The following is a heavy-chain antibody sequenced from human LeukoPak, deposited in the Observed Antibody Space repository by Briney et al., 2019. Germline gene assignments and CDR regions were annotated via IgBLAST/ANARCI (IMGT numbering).Heavy chain of an antibody. Sequence: SQTLSLTCTVSGGSISSGGYYWSWIRQHPGKGLVWIGYIYYSGSTYYNPSLKSRVTISVDTSKNQFSLKLSSVTAADTAVYYCARGGGYCSSTSCPRYYYYYYYMDVWGKGTTVTVSS. CDR3: ARGGGYCSSTSCPRYYYYYYYMDV. CDR1: GGSISSGGYY. J-gene: IGHJ6*03. D-gene: IGHD2-2*01. CDR2: IYYSGST. V-gene: IGHV4-31*03.